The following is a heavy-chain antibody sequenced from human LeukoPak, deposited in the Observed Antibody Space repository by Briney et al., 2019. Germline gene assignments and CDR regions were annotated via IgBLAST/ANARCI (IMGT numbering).Heavy chain of an antibody. Sequence: GGSLRLSCAASGFTFSSYAMHWVRQAPGKGLEWLAVISYDESNKYYADSVKGRFTISRDNSKNTLYLQMNSLRAEDTAVYYCARRGIAVRNFDYWGQGTLVTVSS. CDR2: ISYDESNK. J-gene: IGHJ4*02. CDR3: ARRGIAVRNFDY. CDR1: GFTFSSYA. V-gene: IGHV3-30-3*01. D-gene: IGHD6-19*01.